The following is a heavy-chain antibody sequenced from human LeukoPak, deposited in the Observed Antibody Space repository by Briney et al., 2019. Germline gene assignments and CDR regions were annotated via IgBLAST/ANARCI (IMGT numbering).Heavy chain of an antibody. CDR2: INPNSGGT. V-gene: IGHV1-2*02. CDR3: ARRRIAARHFDY. CDR1: GYTFTGYY. Sequence: ASVAVSCKASGYTFTGYYMHWVRQAPGQGLEWMGWINPNSGGTNYAQKFQGRVTMTRDTSISTAYMELSRLRSDDTAVYYCARRRIAARHFDYWGQGTLVTVSS. D-gene: IGHD6-6*01. J-gene: IGHJ4*02.